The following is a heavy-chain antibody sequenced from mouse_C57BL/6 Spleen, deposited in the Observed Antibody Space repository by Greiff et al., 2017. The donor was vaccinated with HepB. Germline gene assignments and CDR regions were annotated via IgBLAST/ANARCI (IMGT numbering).Heavy chain of an antibody. CDR1: GFTFSSYA. V-gene: IGHV5-4*01. D-gene: IGHD1-1*01. CDR3: ARDPLLLRPKGGYFDV. CDR2: ISDGGSYT. Sequence: EVKLMESGGGLVKPGGSLKLSCAASGFTFSSYAMSWVRQTPEKRLEWVATISDGGSYTYYPDNVKGRFTISRDNAKNNLYLQMSHLKSEDTAMYYCARDPLLLRPKGGYFDVWGTGTTVTVSS. J-gene: IGHJ1*03.